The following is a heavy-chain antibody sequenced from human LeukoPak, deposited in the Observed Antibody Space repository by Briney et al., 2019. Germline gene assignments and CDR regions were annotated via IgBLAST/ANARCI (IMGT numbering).Heavy chain of an antibody. CDR2: IYYSGST. J-gene: IGHJ4*02. CDR3: ARHNLPMDYYFDY. Sequence: SSETLSLTCTVSGGSISSSSYYWGWIRQPPGKGLEWIGSIYYSGSTYYNPSLKSRVTISVDTSKNQFSLKLSSVTAADTAVYYCARHNLPMDYYFDYWGQGTLVTVSS. CDR1: GGSISSSSYY. D-gene: IGHD3-10*01. V-gene: IGHV4-39*07.